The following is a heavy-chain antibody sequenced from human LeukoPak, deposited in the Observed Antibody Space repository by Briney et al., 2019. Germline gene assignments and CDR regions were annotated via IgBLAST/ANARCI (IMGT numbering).Heavy chain of an antibody. Sequence: GGSLRLSCAASGFTFSSYAMSWVRQAPGKGLEWVSAISGSGGSTYYADSVKGRFTISRDNSKNTLYLQMNSLRAEDTAVYYCAKDQVWSLWFGELSSNWFDPWGQGTLVTVSS. V-gene: IGHV3-23*01. J-gene: IGHJ5*02. D-gene: IGHD3-10*01. CDR2: ISGSGGST. CDR3: AKDQVWSLWFGELSSNWFDP. CDR1: GFTFSSYA.